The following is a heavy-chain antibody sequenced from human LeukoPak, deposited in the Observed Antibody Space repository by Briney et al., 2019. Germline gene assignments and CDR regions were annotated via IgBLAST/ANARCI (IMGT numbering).Heavy chain of an antibody. CDR3: ARTTGITMVRGVINYFGY. CDR2: IYPGDSDT. CDR1: GYSFTSYW. D-gene: IGHD3-10*01. V-gene: IGHV5-51*01. Sequence: GESLKISCKGSGYSFTSYWIGWVRQMPGKGLEWMGIIYPGDSDTRYSPSFQGQVTISADKSISTAYLQWSSLKASDTAMYYCARTTGITMVRGVINYFGYWGQGTLVTVSS. J-gene: IGHJ4*02.